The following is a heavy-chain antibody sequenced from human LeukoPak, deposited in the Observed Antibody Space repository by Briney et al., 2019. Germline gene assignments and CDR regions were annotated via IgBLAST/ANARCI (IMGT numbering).Heavy chain of an antibody. CDR3: ARVGSYGYDYYYYMDV. CDR2: IYYSGST. Sequence: SETLSLTCTVSGGSISSSSYYWGWIRQPPGKGLEWIGSIYYSGSTYYNPSLKSRVTISVDTSKNQFSLKLSSVTAADTAVYYCARVGSYGYDYYYYMDVWGKGTTVTVSS. J-gene: IGHJ6*03. V-gene: IGHV4-39*07. D-gene: IGHD5-18*01. CDR1: GGSISSSSYY.